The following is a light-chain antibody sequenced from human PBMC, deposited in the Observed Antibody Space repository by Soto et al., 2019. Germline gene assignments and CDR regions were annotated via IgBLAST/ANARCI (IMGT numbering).Light chain of an antibody. V-gene: IGLV2-14*03. CDR3: TSYTTSSPYLV. J-gene: IGLJ3*02. CDR2: DVT. CDR1: SSDVGGYNY. Sequence: QSARTQPASVSRSPGQSITISCTGTSSDVGGYNYVSWYQHHPGKAPKLMIYDVTNRPSGVSNRFSGSKSGDTASLTISGLQAEDEAYYYCTSYTTSSPYLVFGGGTKLTFL.